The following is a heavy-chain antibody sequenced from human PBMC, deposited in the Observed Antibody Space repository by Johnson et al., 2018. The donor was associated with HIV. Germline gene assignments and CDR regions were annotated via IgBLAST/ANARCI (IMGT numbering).Heavy chain of an antibody. J-gene: IGHJ3*01. CDR2: VNPNEGST. CDR1: GFTFSNAW. Sequence: QLVESGGGLVKPGGSLRLSCAASGFTFSNAWMSWVRQAPGNGLELVGQVNPNEGSTYLIDSGKDRFNTSRDNAKNTPHLKMNSLRAEDTAVYFCARGCRDGYTCDAFDVWGQGTRVTVSS. CDR3: ARGCRDGYTCDAFDV. V-gene: IGHV3-25*04. D-gene: IGHD5-24*01.